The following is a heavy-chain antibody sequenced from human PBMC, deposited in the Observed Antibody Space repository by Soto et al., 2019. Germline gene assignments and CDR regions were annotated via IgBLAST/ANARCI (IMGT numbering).Heavy chain of an antibody. V-gene: IGHV3-74*01. CDR1: GFTFDDSV. CDR2: ISRDGSIT. Sequence: GGSLRLSCAACGFTFDDSVMHWVRQAPGKRPVWVSGISRDGSITAYADSVKGRFTISRDNAKKTLYLQMNSLTAADTAVYYCARDLEKCRGECSSAFDIWGQGTMVNVSS. J-gene: IGHJ3*02. D-gene: IGHD2-21*01. CDR3: ARDLEKCRGECSSAFDI.